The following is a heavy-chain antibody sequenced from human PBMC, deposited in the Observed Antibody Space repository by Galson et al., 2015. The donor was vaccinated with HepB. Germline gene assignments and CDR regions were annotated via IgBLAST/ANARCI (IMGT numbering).Heavy chain of an antibody. CDR3: ARDRPMTASWLDP. Sequence: SVKVSCKASGYALTDYGVSWVRQAPVQGLEWMGRISGYNGKTNYAQKLQGRVTMTADTSTGTAYMELRNLRSDDTAMYYCARDRPMTASWLDPWGQGTLVTVSS. J-gene: IGHJ5*02. CDR1: GYALTDYG. CDR2: ISGYNGKT. V-gene: IGHV1-18*04. D-gene: IGHD2-21*02.